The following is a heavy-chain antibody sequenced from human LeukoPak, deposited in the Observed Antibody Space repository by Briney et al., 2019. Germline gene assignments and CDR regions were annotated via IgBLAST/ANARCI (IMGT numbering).Heavy chain of an antibody. V-gene: IGHV3-74*01. CDR2: VNSDGRGT. J-gene: IGHJ6*02. Sequence: GGSLRLSCAASGFTFSFYWMHWARQAPGKGLVWVSRVNSDGRGTTYAQSLKGRFTISRDNAKNMLYLQMNSLRAEDTAVYYCARDLEYYDILTGYYNPNYYYGMDVWGQGTTVTVSS. D-gene: IGHD3-9*01. CDR3: ARDLEYYDILTGYYNPNYYYGMDV. CDR1: GFTFSFYW.